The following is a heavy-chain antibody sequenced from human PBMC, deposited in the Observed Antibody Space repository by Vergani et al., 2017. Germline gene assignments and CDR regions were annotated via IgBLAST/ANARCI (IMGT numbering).Heavy chain of an antibody. CDR1: GFTFDDYA. J-gene: IGHJ4*02. V-gene: IGHV3-9*01. CDR3: AKDSGSGWISFDY. D-gene: IGHD6-19*01. Sequence: EVQLVESGGGLVQPGRSLRLSCTASGFTFDDYAMHWVRQAPGKGLEWVSGISWNSGTIAYADSVKGRFTISRDNAKNSLYLQMNSLRAEDTALYYCAKDSGSGWISFDYWGKGTLVTVSS. CDR2: ISWNSGTI.